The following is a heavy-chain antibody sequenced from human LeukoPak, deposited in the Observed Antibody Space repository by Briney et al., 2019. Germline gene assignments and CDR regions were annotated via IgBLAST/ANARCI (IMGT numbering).Heavy chain of an antibody. Sequence: PGGSLRLSCAASGFIFNNYWMSWVRQAPGKGLEWVANIGQDGSEKYYVDSVKGRFTISRDNAKSSVYLQMNSLRAEDTAVYYCAKDYYDSSGYLYYFDYWGQGTLVTVSS. CDR1: GFIFNNYW. V-gene: IGHV3-7*01. CDR2: IGQDGSEK. CDR3: AKDYYDSSGYLYYFDY. D-gene: IGHD3-22*01. J-gene: IGHJ4*02.